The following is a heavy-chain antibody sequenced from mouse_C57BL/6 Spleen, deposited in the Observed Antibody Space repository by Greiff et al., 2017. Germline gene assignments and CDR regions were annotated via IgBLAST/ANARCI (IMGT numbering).Heavy chain of an antibody. V-gene: IGHV1-72*01. CDR1: GYTFTSYW. Sequence: QQSCKASGYTFTSYWMHWVKQRPGRGREWIGRIDPNSGGTKDNEKFMSKATLTVDKPSSTAYMQRISLTSEYSAVYYCARKCTVDIDYWGQGTTLTVSS. CDR2: IDPNSGGT. CDR3: ARKCTVDIDY. D-gene: IGHD1-1*01. J-gene: IGHJ2*01.